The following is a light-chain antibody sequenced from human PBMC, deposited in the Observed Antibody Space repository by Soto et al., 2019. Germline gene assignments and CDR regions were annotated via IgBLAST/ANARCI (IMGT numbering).Light chain of an antibody. CDR1: SSNIGAGYD. CDR2: GNS. V-gene: IGLV1-40*01. J-gene: IGLJ1*01. Sequence: QSLLTQPPSVSGARGRRVTISCTGSSSNIGAGYDVHWYQQLPGTAPKLLIYGNSNRPSGVPDRFSGSKSGTSASLAITGLQAEDEADFYCQSHDSSLSAYVFGTGTKVTVL. CDR3: QSHDSSLSAYV.